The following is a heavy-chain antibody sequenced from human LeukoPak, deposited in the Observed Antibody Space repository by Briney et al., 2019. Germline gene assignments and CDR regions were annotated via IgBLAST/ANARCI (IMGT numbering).Heavy chain of an antibody. CDR3: ARDGGTNGFDI. J-gene: IGHJ3*02. CDR1: GYTFISYG. D-gene: IGHD1-1*01. Sequence: ASVNVSCKASGYTFISYGISWVRQAPGQGLEWMGWISAYNGNTNSAQNLQGRVTMTTDTSTSTAYMEVRSLRSDDSAVYYCARDGGTNGFDIWGQGTMVTVSS. CDR2: ISAYNGNT. V-gene: IGHV1-18*01.